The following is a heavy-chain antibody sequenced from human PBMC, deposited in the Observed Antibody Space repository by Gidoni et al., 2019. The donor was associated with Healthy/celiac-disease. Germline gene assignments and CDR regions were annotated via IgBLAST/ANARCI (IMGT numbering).Heavy chain of an antibody. D-gene: IGHD4-17*01. V-gene: IGHV3-33*01. J-gene: IGHJ5*02. CDR3: ARDREDYGGTVWFDP. CDR1: GCTFRS. CDR2: IWSDGSNK. Sequence: QVQLVESGGGVVQPGRSLRLSCAASGCTFRSKGLEWVAVIWSDGSNKYYADSVKGRFTISRDKSKNTRYLQMNSLRAEDTAVYYCARDREDYGGTVWFDPWGQGTLVTVSS.